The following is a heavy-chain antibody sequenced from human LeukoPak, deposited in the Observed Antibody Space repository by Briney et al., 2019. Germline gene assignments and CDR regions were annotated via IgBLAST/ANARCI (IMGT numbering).Heavy chain of an antibody. V-gene: IGHV4-34*01. J-gene: IGHJ4*02. CDR1: GGSFSGYY. D-gene: IGHD2-21*02. CDR3: ARWTTCGGDCHILDY. Sequence: SEPLSLTCAVHGGSFSGYYWSWIGQPPGKGREWIGEINHSGSTKYNPSLKSRVTISVDTSRDEFSLKLSSVTAADTAVYYCARWTTCGGDCHILDYWGQGILVTVSS. CDR2: INHSGST.